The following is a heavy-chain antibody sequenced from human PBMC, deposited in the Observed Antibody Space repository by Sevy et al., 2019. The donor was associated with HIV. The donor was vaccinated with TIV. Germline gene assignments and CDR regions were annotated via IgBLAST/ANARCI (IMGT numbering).Heavy chain of an antibody. D-gene: IGHD3-10*01. J-gene: IGHJ5*02. Sequence: SETLSLTCTVSGGSISSGGHYWSWVRQHPGKGLEWIGYIYNSGTTYYNPSLKSRVTISGDTSKTQFSLKLRSVTAADTAVYYCARGVTMVRGVIITLNWFDPWGQGTLVTVSS. V-gene: IGHV4-31*03. CDR1: GGSISSGGHY. CDR2: IYNSGTT. CDR3: ARGVTMVRGVIITLNWFDP.